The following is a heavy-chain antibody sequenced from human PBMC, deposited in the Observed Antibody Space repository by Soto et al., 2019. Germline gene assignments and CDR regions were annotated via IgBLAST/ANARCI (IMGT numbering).Heavy chain of an antibody. Sequence: QVQLVQSGAEVKKPGSSVRVSCKASGGTFSSNTLSWVRQAPGQGLEWMGRITPVLDMADYEQKFQDRLTITADKSTTTLYMELGSLRSEDTAIYYCARAISSGGRFSGMDVWGQGTTVTVSS. V-gene: IGHV1-69*02. CDR3: ARAISSGGRFSGMDV. CDR2: ITPVLDMA. D-gene: IGHD3-16*01. CDR1: GGTFSSNT. J-gene: IGHJ6*02.